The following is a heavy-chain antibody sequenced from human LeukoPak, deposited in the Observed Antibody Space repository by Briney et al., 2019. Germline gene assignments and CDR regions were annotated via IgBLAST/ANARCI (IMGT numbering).Heavy chain of an antibody. Sequence: GGSLRLSCAASGFTFSSYWMSWVSQAPGKGLEWVANIKQDGSEKYYVDSVKGRFTISRDNSKNTLYLQMNSLRAEDTAVYYCTKRPFSGYFDYWGQGTLVTVSS. V-gene: IGHV3-7*03. J-gene: IGHJ4*02. CDR2: IKQDGSEK. CDR3: TKRPFSGYFDY. CDR1: GFTFSSYW. D-gene: IGHD1-1*01.